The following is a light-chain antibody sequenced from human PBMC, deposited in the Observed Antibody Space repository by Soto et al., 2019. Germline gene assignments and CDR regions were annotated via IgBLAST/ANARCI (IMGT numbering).Light chain of an antibody. CDR2: EVS. J-gene: IGLJ1*01. Sequence: QSVLTQPASVSGSPGQSITISCTGSSSDIGAYNYVSWFQQYPGKAPKLIISEVSNRPSGVSNRFSGPKSGTAASLTISGLQTEDETDYFCFSFTTDWTHVFGTGTKVTVL. CDR3: FSFTTDWTHV. CDR1: SSDIGAYNY. V-gene: IGLV2-14*01.